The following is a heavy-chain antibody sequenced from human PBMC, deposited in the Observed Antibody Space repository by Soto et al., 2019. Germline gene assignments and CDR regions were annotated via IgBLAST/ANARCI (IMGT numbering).Heavy chain of an antibody. Sequence: GGSVTISGNGSGYSFTTYWIGALGQIPLKCLHWLGIIYPGDSDTRYSPSFQGQVTISADKSIRTAYLQWSSLKASDTAMCYCARHQRSSSYRGSYGMDVWGQGPTVTVSS. D-gene: IGHD6-13*01. V-gene: IGHV5-51*01. CDR1: GYSFTTYW. CDR3: ARHQRSSSYRGSYGMDV. CDR2: IYPGDSDT. J-gene: IGHJ6*02.